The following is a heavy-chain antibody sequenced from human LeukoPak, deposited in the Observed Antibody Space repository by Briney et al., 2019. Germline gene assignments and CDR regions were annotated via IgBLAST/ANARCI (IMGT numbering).Heavy chain of an antibody. CDR3: ARQGATIASYYYYMDI. V-gene: IGHV5-51*01. CDR1: GYSFTSYW. J-gene: IGHJ6*03. D-gene: IGHD5-24*01. CDR2: IYPGDSDT. Sequence: GESLKISCKGSGYSFTSYWIGWVRQMPGKGLEWMGIIYPGDSDTRYSPSFQGQVTISADKSISTAYLQRSSLKASDTAMYYCARQGATIASYYYYMDIWGKGTTVTLSS.